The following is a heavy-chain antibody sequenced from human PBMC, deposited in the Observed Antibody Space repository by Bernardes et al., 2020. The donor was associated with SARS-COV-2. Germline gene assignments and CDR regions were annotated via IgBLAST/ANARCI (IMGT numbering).Heavy chain of an antibody. CDR1: GFTFDDYA. CDR2: ISWNSGSI. D-gene: IGHD2-21*01. CDR3: AKYGTGDPDWYFDL. Sequence: GGSLRLSCAASGFTFDDYAMHWVRQAPGKGLEWVSGISWNSGSIGYADSVKGRFTISRDNAKNSLYLQMNSLRAEDTALYYCAKYGTGDPDWYFDLWGRGTLVTVSS. J-gene: IGHJ2*01. V-gene: IGHV3-9*01.